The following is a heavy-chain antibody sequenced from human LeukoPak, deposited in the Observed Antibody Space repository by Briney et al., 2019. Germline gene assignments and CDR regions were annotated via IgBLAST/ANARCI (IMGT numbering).Heavy chain of an antibody. CDR2: ISAYNGNT. D-gene: IGHD3-9*01. V-gene: IGHV1-18*01. Sequence: ASVKVSCKASGYTFTSYGISWVRQAPGQGLEWMGWISAYNGNTNYAQKLQGRVTMTTDTSTSTAYMELRSLRSDDTAVYYCARVLRESLLNYYGMDVWGQGTTVTVSS. J-gene: IGHJ6*02. CDR3: ARVLRESLLNYYGMDV. CDR1: GYTFTSYG.